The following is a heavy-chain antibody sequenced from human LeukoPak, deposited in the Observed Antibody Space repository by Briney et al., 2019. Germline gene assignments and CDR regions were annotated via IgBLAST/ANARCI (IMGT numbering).Heavy chain of an antibody. J-gene: IGHJ4*02. Sequence: GASVKVSCKTSGYTFTDYYLHWVRQAPGQGLEWMGRINPYSRGTNYAQRFQGRVSLTRDTSISTAYMELSTLRSDDTAVYLCAREDDYGTVGFAYWGQGSLVTVSS. D-gene: IGHD4-17*01. CDR1: GYTFTDYY. CDR3: AREDDYGTVGFAY. V-gene: IGHV1-2*06. CDR2: INPYSRGT.